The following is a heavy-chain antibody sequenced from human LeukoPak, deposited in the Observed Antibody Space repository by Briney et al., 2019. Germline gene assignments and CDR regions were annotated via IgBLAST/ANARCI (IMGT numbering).Heavy chain of an antibody. J-gene: IGHJ6*02. V-gene: IGHV3-21*01. D-gene: IGHD2-15*01. CDR3: ARVDVVVVAATLTRYYYYGMDV. Sequence: GGSPRLSCAASGFTFSSYSMNWVRQAPGKGLEWVSSISSSSSYIYYADSVKGRFTISRDNAKNSLYLQMNSLRAEDTAVYYCARVDVVVVAATLTRYYYYGMDVWGQGTTVTVSS. CDR1: GFTFSSYS. CDR2: ISSSSSYI.